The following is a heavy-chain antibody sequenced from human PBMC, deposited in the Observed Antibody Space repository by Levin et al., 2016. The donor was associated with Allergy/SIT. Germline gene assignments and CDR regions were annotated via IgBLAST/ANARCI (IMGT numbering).Heavy chain of an antibody. CDR3: ANWPLGQGYYFEY. J-gene: IGHJ4*02. CDR1: GFTFSTYA. D-gene: IGHD1-26*01. CDR2: ISGSGGST. V-gene: IGHV3-23*01. Sequence: GGSLRLSCAASGFTFSTYALNWVRQAPGKGLEWVSAISGSGGSTSYADSVKGRFTISRDNSKSTLYLQMNSLRAEDTAVYYCANWPLGQGYYFEYWGQGTLATVSA.